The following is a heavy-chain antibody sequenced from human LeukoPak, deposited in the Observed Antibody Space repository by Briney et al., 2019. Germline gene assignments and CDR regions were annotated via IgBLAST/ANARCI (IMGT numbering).Heavy chain of an antibody. CDR3: ATESAGYDSSGYLIIFDY. V-gene: IGHV1-24*01. CDR2: FDPEDGET. D-gene: IGHD3-22*01. J-gene: IGHJ4*02. CDR1: GYTLTELS. Sequence: ASVKVSCKVSGYTLTELSMHWVRHAPGKGIEWMGGFDPEDGETIYAQKFQGRVTMTEDTSTDTAYMELSSLRSEDTAVYYCATESAGYDSSGYLIIFDYWGQGTLVTVSS.